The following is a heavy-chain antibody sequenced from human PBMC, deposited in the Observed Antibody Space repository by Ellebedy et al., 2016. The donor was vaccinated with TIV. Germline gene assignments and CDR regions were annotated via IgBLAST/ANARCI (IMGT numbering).Heavy chain of an antibody. CDR1: GGSMNSDPYY. V-gene: IGHV4-39*01. J-gene: IGHJ4*02. D-gene: IGHD2-21*01. Sequence: MPSETLSLTCTVSGGSMNSDPYYWGWIRQPQGKGLEWIGSVYHSGSPYYNPSFKSRVTLSADTSKNQFSLNLRTVTAADTGVYYCARIDAWQPIDDWGQGILVTVSS. CDR3: ARIDAWQPIDD. CDR2: VYHSGSP.